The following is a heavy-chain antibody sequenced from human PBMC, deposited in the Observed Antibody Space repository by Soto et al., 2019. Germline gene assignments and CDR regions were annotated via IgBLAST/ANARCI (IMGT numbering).Heavy chain of an antibody. Sequence: ASVKVSCKVSGYTLTELSMHWVRQAPGKGLEWMGGFDPGNGNTKYSQKFQGRVTITRDTSASTAYMELSSLRSEDTAVYYCARDGVSSSWYPNYYYYGMDVWGQGTTVTVSS. V-gene: IGHV1-24*01. D-gene: IGHD6-13*01. CDR1: GYTLTELS. J-gene: IGHJ6*02. CDR3: ARDGVSSSWYPNYYYYGMDV. CDR2: FDPGNGNT.